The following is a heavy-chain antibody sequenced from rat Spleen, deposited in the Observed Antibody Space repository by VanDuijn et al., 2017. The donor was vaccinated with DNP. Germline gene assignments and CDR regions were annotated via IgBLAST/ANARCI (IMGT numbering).Heavy chain of an antibody. CDR1: GFTFSAYY. V-gene: IGHV5-22*01. Sequence: EVQLVESGGGLVQPGRSLKLSCAASGFTFSAYYMAWVRQAPAKGLEWVAYIGSPAYAPYYTDSVKGRFAISRDNAKSTLYLQMNSLRSEEMATKYCVSWNSCHFDYWGQGVMVTVSS. CDR2: IGSPAYAP. J-gene: IGHJ2*01. D-gene: IGHD4-3*01. CDR3: VSWNSCHFDY.